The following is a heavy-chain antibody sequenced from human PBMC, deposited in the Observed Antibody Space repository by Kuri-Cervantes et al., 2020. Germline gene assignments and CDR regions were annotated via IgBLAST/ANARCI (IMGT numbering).Heavy chain of an antibody. D-gene: IGHD3-3*01. Sequence: GGSLRLSCAASGFTFSSYAMHWVRQAPGKGLEWVAVISYDGSNKYYADSVKGRFTISRDNSKNTLYLQMNSLRAEDTAMYYCAKTYYDFWSGYSNYYYYGMDVWGQGTTVTVSS. CDR2: ISYDGSNK. V-gene: IGHV3-30*18. CDR1: GFTFSSYA. CDR3: AKTYYDFWSGYSNYYYYGMDV. J-gene: IGHJ6*02.